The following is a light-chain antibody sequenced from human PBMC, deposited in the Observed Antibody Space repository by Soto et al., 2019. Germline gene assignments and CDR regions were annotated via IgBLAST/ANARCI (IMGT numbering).Light chain of an antibody. CDR2: DAS. J-gene: IGKJ2*01. CDR1: QSVNSNL. Sequence: EIVLTQSPGTLSLSPGEGATVSCRASQSVNSNLLAWFQQKPGQAPRLLIHDASRRATGIPDRFSGSGSGTDLTLSISRLEPEDFAVYYCHQYVSSLLTFGQGTKLEIK. CDR3: HQYVSSLLT. V-gene: IGKV3-20*01.